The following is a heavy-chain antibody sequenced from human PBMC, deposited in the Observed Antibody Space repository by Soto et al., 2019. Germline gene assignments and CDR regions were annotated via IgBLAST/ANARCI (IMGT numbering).Heavy chain of an antibody. CDR3: ARHSYGSGSTFFAY. V-gene: IGHV4-59*08. CDR1: DGSSVGHY. Sequence: TSSVVDGSSVGHYGSCIRKQTGKGLEWIGYIYYSGSTNYNPSLKSRVTISVDTSKNQFSLKLNSMTAADTAVYYCARHSYGSGSTFFAYRGKGTLDPVSS. D-gene: IGHD3-10*01. CDR2: IYYSGST. J-gene: IGHJ4*02.